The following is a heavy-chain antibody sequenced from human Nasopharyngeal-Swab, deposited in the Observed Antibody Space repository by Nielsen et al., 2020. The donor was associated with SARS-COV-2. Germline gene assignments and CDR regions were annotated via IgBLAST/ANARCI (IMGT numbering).Heavy chain of an antibody. Sequence: SETLSLTCTVSGGSISSYYWSWIRQPPGKGLEWIGYIYYSGSTNYNPSLKSRVTISVDTSKNRFSLKLSSVTAADTAVYYCASGTRDFWSGYDHYFDYWGQGTLVTVSS. J-gene: IGHJ4*02. CDR3: ASGTRDFWSGYDHYFDY. CDR2: IYYSGST. D-gene: IGHD3-3*01. V-gene: IGHV4-59*13. CDR1: GGSISSYY.